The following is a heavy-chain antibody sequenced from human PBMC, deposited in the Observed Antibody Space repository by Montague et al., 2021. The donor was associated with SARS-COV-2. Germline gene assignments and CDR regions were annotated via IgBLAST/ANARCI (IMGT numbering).Heavy chain of an antibody. D-gene: IGHD3-22*01. V-gene: IGHV4-34*01. J-gene: IGHJ4*02. Sequence: SETLSLTCAVYGGSLSGYDWSWIRQPPGKGLEWIGEINHSGSTKXNPSLKSRVSISVDTSKNQFSLKLNSVTAADTAVYYCARGQGEITMIVVVVTAAAHCMDDWGQGTLVTVSP. CDR1: GGSLSGYD. CDR3: ARGQGEITMIVVVVTAAAHCMDD. CDR2: INHSGST.